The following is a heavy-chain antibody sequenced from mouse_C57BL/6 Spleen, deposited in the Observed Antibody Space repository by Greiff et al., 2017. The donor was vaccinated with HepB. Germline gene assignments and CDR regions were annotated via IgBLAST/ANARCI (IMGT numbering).Heavy chain of an antibody. CDR2: INPSSGYT. V-gene: IGHV1-7*01. CDR1: GYTFTSYW. CDR3: ARGGYDYSAWFAY. J-gene: IGHJ3*01. D-gene: IGHD2-4*01. Sequence: QVQLKESGAELAKPGASVKLSCKASGYTFTSYWMHWVKQRPGQGLEWIGYINPSSGYTKYNQKFKDKATLTADKSSSTAYMQLSSLTYEDSAVYYCARGGYDYSAWFAYWGQGTLVTVSA.